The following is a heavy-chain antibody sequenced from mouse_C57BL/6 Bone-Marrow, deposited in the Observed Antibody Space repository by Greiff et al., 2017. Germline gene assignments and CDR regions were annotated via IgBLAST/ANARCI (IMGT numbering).Heavy chain of an antibody. J-gene: IGHJ1*03. V-gene: IGHV1-69*01. Sequence: QVQLQQPGAELVMPGASVKLSCKASGYTFTSYWMHWVKQRPGQGLEWIGEIDPSDGYTNYNQKFKGKSTLTVDKSSSTAYMQLSSLTSEDSAGYYCASVGGGYPCDFDVWGTGTTVTVSS. CDR3: ASVGGGYPCDFDV. CDR2: IDPSDGYT. D-gene: IGHD2-2*01. CDR1: GYTFTSYW.